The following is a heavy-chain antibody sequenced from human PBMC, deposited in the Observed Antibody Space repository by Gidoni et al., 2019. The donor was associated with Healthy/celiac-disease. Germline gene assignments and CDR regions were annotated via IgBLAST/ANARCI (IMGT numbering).Heavy chain of an antibody. CDR3: ARVYGSGSYSLFDP. CDR2: IDWDDDK. D-gene: IGHD3-10*01. CDR1: GFPLSTSGLC. Sequence: QVTLRESGPALVKPTQTLTLPCTFSGFPLSTSGLCVSWIREPPGKALEWLALIDWDDDKYYRKSLKTRLTISKDNSKNQVVLKMTNMDPVDTAAYYCARVYGSGSYSLFDPWGQGTLVTVSS. V-gene: IGHV2-70*01. J-gene: IGHJ5*02.